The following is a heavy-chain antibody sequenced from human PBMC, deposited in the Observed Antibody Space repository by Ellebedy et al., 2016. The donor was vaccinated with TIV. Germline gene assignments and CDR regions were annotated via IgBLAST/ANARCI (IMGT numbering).Heavy chain of an antibody. J-gene: IGHJ6*02. D-gene: IGHD1-7*01. V-gene: IGHV3-33*08. Sequence: GESLKISCAASGFPFSSYWMHWVRQAPGKGLEWVAVIWYDGSNKYYADSVKGRFTISRDNSKNTLYLQMNSLRAEDTAVYYCAREELELHYYYGMDVWGQGTTVTVSS. CDR1: GFPFSSYW. CDR2: IWYDGSNK. CDR3: AREELELHYYYGMDV.